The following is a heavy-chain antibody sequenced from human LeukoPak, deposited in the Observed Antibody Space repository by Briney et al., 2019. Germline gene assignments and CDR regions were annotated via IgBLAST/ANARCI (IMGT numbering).Heavy chain of an antibody. CDR3: ARGVAGYGPYDY. CDR2: IYFRGST. J-gene: IGHJ4*02. CDR1: GGSISTYY. V-gene: IGHV4-59*01. D-gene: IGHD5-12*01. Sequence: SETLSLTCTVSGGSISTYYWSWIRQPPGKGLEWIGHIYFRGSTNYSPSLESRVTISLDTPKNQFSLRLNSVTTADTAVYYCARGVAGYGPYDYWGQGTLVTVSS.